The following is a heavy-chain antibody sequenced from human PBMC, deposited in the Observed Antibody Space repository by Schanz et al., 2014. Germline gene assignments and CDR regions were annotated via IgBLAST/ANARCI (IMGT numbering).Heavy chain of an antibody. CDR2: IIPILDIT. D-gene: IGHD5-12*01. V-gene: IGHV1-69*04. J-gene: IGHJ4*02. CDR1: GGTFSSFA. CDR3: ARTGYDPSLTH. Sequence: QVQLVQSGAEVKKPVSSVKVSCKASGGTFSSFAIFWVRQAPGQGLEWMGTIIPILDITNYAQKFQGRVTFTADKSTSTAFLEVNSLRSEDTAVYYCARTGYDPSLTHWGQGTLVTVSS.